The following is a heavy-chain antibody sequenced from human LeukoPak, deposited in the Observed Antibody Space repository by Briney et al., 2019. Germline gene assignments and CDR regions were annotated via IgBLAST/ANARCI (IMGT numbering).Heavy chain of an antibody. Sequence: SETLSLTCTVSGGCISSGGYYWSWIRPHPGKGLEWIGYIYYCGSTYYKPSLKRRLTLSLDTSKNQFSLKLSSVTAADTAVYYRARDRPGVPAAIAPIDAFDIWGQGTMVTVSS. V-gene: IGHV4-31*03. D-gene: IGHD2-2*02. CDR2: IYYCGST. CDR3: ARDRPGVPAAIAPIDAFDI. J-gene: IGHJ3*02. CDR1: GGCISSGGYY.